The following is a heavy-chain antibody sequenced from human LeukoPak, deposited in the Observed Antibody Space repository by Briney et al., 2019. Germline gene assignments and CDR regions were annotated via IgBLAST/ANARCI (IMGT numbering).Heavy chain of an antibody. V-gene: IGHV4-34*01. CDR1: GGSFSGYY. J-gene: IGHJ6*04. Sequence: PSETLSLTCAVYGGSFSGYYWSWIRQPPGKGLEWIGEINHSGSNNYNPSLKSRVTISVDTSKNQFSLKLSSVTAADTAVYYCARLGCSSTSCYLSRMDVWGKGTTVTVSS. D-gene: IGHD2-2*01. CDR3: ARLGCSSTSCYLSRMDV. CDR2: INHSGSN.